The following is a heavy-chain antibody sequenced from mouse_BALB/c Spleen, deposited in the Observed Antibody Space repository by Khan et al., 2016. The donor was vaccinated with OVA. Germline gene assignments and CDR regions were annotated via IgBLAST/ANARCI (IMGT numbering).Heavy chain of an antibody. CDR3: ARSGTISTVVITDFDY. V-gene: IGHV3-2*02. Sequence: EVQLQESGPGLVKPSQSLSLTCTVTGYSITSDYAWNWIRQFPGNKLEWMGYIKYSGSTSYNPSLKSRFSITRNTSKNQFFLQLSSVTTEDTATYYWARSGTISTVVITDFDYRGQGTTLTVSS. D-gene: IGHD1-1*01. CDR1: GYSITSDYA. J-gene: IGHJ2*01. CDR2: IKYSGST.